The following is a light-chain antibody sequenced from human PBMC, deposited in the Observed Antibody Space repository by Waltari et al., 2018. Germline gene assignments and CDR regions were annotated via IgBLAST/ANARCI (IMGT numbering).Light chain of an antibody. J-gene: IGKJ3*01. CDR1: QSISSY. CDR3: QQSYSTPLT. V-gene: IGKV1-39*01. Sequence: DIQMTQSPSTLSASVGDRVTITCQASQSISSYLNWYQQKPGKAPKVLIYAASSLQSGVPSRFSGSGSGTDFTLTISSLQPEDFATYYCQQSYSTPLTFGPGTKVDIK. CDR2: AAS.